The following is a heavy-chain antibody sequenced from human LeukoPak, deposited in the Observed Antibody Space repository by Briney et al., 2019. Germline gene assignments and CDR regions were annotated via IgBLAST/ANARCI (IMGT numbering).Heavy chain of an antibody. D-gene: IGHD2-2*01. Sequence: SGGSLRLSCAASGFTFSSYWMHWVRQAPGKGLVWVSRINSDGSSTSYADSVKGRFTISRDNAKNTLYLQMNSLRAEDTAVYYCARDGYQLLCYYYYGMDVWGQGTTVTVSS. CDR3: ARDGYQLLCYYYYGMDV. CDR1: GFTFSSYW. CDR2: INSDGSST. V-gene: IGHV3-74*01. J-gene: IGHJ6*02.